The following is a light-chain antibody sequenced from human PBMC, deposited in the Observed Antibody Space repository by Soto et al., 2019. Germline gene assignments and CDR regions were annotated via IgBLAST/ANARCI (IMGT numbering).Light chain of an antibody. V-gene: IGKV3-20*01. J-gene: IGKJ1*01. CDR3: QRYGSSQWP. CDR2: DAS. CDR1: QSVSISY. Sequence: EMVLTQSPGTLSLSPGERATLSCRASQSVSISYLAWYQQKPVQAPRLLIYDASSRATGIPDRFSGSGSVTDFTLTISRLEPDDFAVYYCQRYGSSQWPCGEGTKVGLK.